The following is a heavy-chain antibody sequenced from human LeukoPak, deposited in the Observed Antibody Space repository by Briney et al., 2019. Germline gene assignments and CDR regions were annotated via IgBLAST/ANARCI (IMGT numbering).Heavy chain of an antibody. CDR1: GGSFSGYY. V-gene: IGHV4-34*01. CDR2: INHSGST. J-gene: IGHJ6*02. Sequence: YPSETLSLTCAVYGGSFSGYYWSWIRQPPGKGLEWIGEINHSGSTNYNPSLKSRVTISVDTSKNQFSLKLSSVTAADTAVYYCARETLAYCGGDCYSDGMDVWGQGTTVTVSS. D-gene: IGHD2-21*02. CDR3: ARETLAYCGGDCYSDGMDV.